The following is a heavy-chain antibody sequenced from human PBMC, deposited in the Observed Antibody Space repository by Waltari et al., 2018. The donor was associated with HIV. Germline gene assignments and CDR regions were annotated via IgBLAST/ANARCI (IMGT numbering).Heavy chain of an antibody. Sequence: VQLVESGGGLVKPGESLRLSCAGSGFAFGKYTLSWVRQAPGKGLELISTISSTSGYIEYADSVKGRFTVSRDNAKKSLSLQMNSLRAEDAAVYYCARGLTIFGDVIPYYFDHWGQGSLVTVSS. CDR2: ISSTSGYI. CDR3: ARGLTIFGDVIPYYFDH. D-gene: IGHD3-3*01. V-gene: IGHV3-21*01. J-gene: IGHJ4*01. CDR1: GFAFGKYT.